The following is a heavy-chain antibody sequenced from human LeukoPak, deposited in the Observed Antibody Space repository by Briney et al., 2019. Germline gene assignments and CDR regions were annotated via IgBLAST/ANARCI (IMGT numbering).Heavy chain of an antibody. D-gene: IGHD3-16*02. CDR1: GFTFSNYG. Sequence: GGSLRLSCAASGFTFSNYGMHWVRQAPGKGLEWVAFIWYDGSNKYYVDSVEGRFTISRDNSKNTLYLHMNSLRVEDAAVYYCGRDSLAVYGMDVWGQGTTVIVSS. J-gene: IGHJ6*02. V-gene: IGHV3-33*01. CDR2: IWYDGSNK. CDR3: GRDSLAVYGMDV.